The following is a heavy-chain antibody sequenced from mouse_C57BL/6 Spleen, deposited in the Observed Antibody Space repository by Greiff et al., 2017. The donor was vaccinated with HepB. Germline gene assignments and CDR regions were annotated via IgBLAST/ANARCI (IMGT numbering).Heavy chain of an antibody. D-gene: IGHD2-4*01. CDR2: IYPGSGST. V-gene: IGHV1-55*01. J-gene: IGHJ2*01. CDR1: GYTFTSYW. Sequence: VQLQQSGAELVKPGASVKMSCKASGYTFTSYWITWVKQRPGQGLEWIGDIYPGSGSTNYNEKFKSKATLTVDTSSSTAYMQLSSLTSEDSAVYYCARAGYYDYDTYYFDYWGQSTTLTVSS. CDR3: ARAGYYDYDTYYFDY.